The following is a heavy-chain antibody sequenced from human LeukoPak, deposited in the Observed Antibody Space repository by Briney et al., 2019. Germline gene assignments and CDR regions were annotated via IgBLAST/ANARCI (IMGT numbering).Heavy chain of an antibody. J-gene: IGHJ4*02. CDR2: INPNSGGT. CDR1: GYTFTGYY. D-gene: IGHD3-22*01. Sequence: ASVKVSCKASGYTFTGYYMHWVRQAPGEGLEWMGWINPNSGGTNYAQKFQGRVTMTRDTSISTAYMELSRLRSDDTAVYYCARPRYYYDSSGYCDCWGQGTLVTVSS. CDR3: ARPRYYYDSSGYCDC. V-gene: IGHV1-2*02.